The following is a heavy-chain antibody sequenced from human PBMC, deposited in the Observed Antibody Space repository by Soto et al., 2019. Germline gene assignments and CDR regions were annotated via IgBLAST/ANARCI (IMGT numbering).Heavy chain of an antibody. J-gene: IGHJ4*02. V-gene: IGHV3-21*01. CDR2: ISSGGSFT. CDR3: ATEPDYINYFDY. CDR1: GFSLRSLT. Sequence: PGGSLRLSCAASGFSLRSLTLNWVRQAPGKGLEWVSSISSGGSFTYYADSVKGRFTISRDNAKNSLYLQMNSLRVEDTAVYYCATEPDYINYFDYWGLGTLVTVSS. D-gene: IGHD4-4*01.